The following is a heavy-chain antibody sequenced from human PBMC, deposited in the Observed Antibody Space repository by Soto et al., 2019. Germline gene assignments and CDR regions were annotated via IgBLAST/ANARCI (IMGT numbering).Heavy chain of an antibody. V-gene: IGHV5-51*01. CDR3: ARKDKSGYFNWFDP. Sequence: GESLKISCRTSGYKFTSAWIALVLQMPGKGLDWMGIIFPSDSDTRYSPSFQGQVTISADRSTSTVFLQWASLKASDTAVYFCARKDKSGYFNWFDPWGQGTLVTVSS. CDR1: GYKFTSAW. D-gene: IGHD3-22*01. CDR2: IFPSDSDT. J-gene: IGHJ5*02.